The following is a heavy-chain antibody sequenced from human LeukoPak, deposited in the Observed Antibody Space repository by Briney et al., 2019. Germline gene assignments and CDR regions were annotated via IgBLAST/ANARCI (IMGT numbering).Heavy chain of an antibody. CDR1: GFTLSSYW. Sequence: GGSLRHSCAASGFTLSSYWMSWVRPAPGKGRAWVANIKQDGSEKYYVDSVKGRFTISRDNAKNSLYLQMNSLRAEDTAVYYCARDSAVFTMIVVADAFDIWGQGTMVTVSS. CDR3: ARDSAVFTMIVVADAFDI. J-gene: IGHJ3*02. V-gene: IGHV3-7*01. CDR2: IKQDGSEK. D-gene: IGHD3-22*01.